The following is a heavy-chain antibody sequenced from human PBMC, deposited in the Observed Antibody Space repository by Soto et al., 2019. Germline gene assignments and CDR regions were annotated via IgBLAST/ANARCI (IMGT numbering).Heavy chain of an antibody. J-gene: IGHJ5*02. CDR1: GGSISSGGYY. CDR3: ARVQPYDYGANTGWLDP. Sequence: LSLTCTVSGGSISSGGYYWSWIRQHPGKGLEWIGYTFYSGATYYNPSLKSRTIISVDTSKNQFSLTLTSLTAADTAVYYCARVQPYDYGANTGWLDPWGQGTLVTVSS. CDR2: TFYSGAT. D-gene: IGHD4-17*01. V-gene: IGHV4-31*03.